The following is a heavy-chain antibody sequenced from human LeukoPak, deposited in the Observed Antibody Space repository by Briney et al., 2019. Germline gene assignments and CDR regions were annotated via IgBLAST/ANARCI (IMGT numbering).Heavy chain of an antibody. D-gene: IGHD3-10*02. CDR1: GFTVTSNY. CDR2: IYSGGGA. V-gene: IGHV3-66*01. CDR3: ARVFPPNWFDP. Sequence: GGSLRLSCAASGFTVTSNYMSWVRQAPGKGLEWVSIIYSGGGAYYADSVKGRFTISRDNSRYTLFLQMNSLRAEDTAMYYCARVFPPNWFDPWGQGTLVTVSS. J-gene: IGHJ5*02.